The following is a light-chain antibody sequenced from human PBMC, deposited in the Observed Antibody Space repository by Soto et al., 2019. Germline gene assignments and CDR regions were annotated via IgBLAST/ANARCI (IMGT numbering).Light chain of an antibody. V-gene: IGLV2-23*01. CDR2: EGN. CDR3: CSYAGGSPYYV. CDR1: SGDVGSSYF. J-gene: IGLJ1*01. Sequence: QSALTQPASVSGSPGQSITISCTGTSGDVGSSYFVSWYQQYPGKAPKLMIYEGNKRPSGVSDRFSGSKSGNTASLTISGRQAEDEADYYCCSYAGGSPYYVFGTGTKLTVL.